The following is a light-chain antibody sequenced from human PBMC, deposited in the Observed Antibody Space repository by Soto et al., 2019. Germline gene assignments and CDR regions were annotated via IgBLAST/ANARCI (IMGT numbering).Light chain of an antibody. J-gene: IGLJ2*01. CDR2: DVS. Sequence: QSALTQPRSVSGSPGQSVTISCTGTSSDVGGFTYVSWYQQHPGKAPKLMIYDVSKRPSGVPDRFSGSKSGNTASLTISGLQAEDEADYYCCSYAGSHVVLRGGTKVTVL. CDR1: SSDVGGFTY. V-gene: IGLV2-11*01. CDR3: CSYAGSHVV.